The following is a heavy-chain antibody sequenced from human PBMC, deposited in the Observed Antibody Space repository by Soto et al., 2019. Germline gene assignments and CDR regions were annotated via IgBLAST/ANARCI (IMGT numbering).Heavy chain of an antibody. CDR1: GGSVRSGSYY. CDR3: ARDSSGRHDY. Sequence: LSLTCSVSGGSVRSGSYYWTWIRQPPGKGLEWIGYIYQSGTTNYNASLKSRVTISIDTSKNQFFLKLNSVTAADTAVYYCARDSSGRHDYWGQGTLVTSPQ. CDR2: IYQSGTT. V-gene: IGHV4-61*01. J-gene: IGHJ4*02. D-gene: IGHD3-22*01.